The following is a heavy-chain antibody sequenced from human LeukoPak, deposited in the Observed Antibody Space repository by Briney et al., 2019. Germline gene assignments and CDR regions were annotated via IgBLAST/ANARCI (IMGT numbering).Heavy chain of an antibody. CDR1: GYTFTGYY. CDR2: INPNSGGT. J-gene: IGHJ6*03. Sequence: ASVKVSCEASGYTFTGYYMHWVRQAPGQGLEWMGWINPNSGGTNYAQKFQGRVTMTRDTSISTAYMELSRLRSDDTAVYYCARAVGWYDYYYYYMDVWGKGTTVTVSS. CDR3: ARAVGWYDYYYYYMDV. V-gene: IGHV1-2*02. D-gene: IGHD6-19*01.